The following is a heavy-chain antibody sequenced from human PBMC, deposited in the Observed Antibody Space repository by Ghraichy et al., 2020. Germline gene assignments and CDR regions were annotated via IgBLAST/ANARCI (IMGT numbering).Heavy chain of an antibody. CDR3: ARGGHCSGGVCYADY. D-gene: IGHD2-8*02. CDR2: MYYSGST. CDR1: GGSISSGDHY. Sequence: SQTLSLTCTVSGGSISSGDHYWSWIRQPPGKGLEWIGYMYYSGSTYYNPSLESRVTISVDMSKNQFSLKLSSVTAADTAVYYCARGGHCSGGVCYADYWGQGTLVTVSS. J-gene: IGHJ4*02. V-gene: IGHV4-30-4*01.